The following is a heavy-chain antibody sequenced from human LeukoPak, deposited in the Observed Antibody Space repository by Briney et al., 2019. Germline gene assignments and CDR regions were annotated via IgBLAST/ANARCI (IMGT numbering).Heavy chain of an antibody. Sequence: GSVKVSCQASGYTFPSYGISWVRQAPGQGLEWMGWLSAYNGNTNYAQKLQGRVTMTTDTSTSTAYMELRSLRSDDTAVYYCARALIAVAGLYGMDVWGQGTTVTVSS. J-gene: IGHJ6*02. V-gene: IGHV1-18*01. D-gene: IGHD6-19*01. CDR3: ARALIAVAGLYGMDV. CDR1: GYTFPSYG. CDR2: LSAYNGNT.